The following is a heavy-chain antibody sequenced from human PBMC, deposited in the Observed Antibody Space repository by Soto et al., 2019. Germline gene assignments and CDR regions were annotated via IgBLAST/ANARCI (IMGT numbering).Heavy chain of an antibody. CDR2: IKNKAEGATR. CDR3: AGPLNYAFDI. J-gene: IGHJ3*02. Sequence: GGSLRLSCAASGFTSGFTFTDAWMSWVRQAPGKGLEWVGRIKNKAEGATRDFAAPVRGRFAISRDDAKNSVYLQMNSLRDEDTAVYYCAGPLNYAFDIWGQGTMVTVSS. V-gene: IGHV3-15*01. CDR1: GFTFTDAW.